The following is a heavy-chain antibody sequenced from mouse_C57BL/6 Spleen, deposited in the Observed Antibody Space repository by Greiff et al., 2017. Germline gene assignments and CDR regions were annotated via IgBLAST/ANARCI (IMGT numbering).Heavy chain of an antibody. D-gene: IGHD4-1*01. CDR3: ARRGWDGYYFDY. Sequence: VQLQQSGPELVKPGASVKISCKASGYTFTDYYMNWVKQSHGKSLEWIGDINPNNGGTSYNQKFKGKATLTVDKSSRTAYMELRSLTSEDSAVYYCARRGWDGYYFDYWGQGTTLTVSS. CDR1: GYTFTDYY. CDR2: INPNNGGT. J-gene: IGHJ2*01. V-gene: IGHV1-26*01.